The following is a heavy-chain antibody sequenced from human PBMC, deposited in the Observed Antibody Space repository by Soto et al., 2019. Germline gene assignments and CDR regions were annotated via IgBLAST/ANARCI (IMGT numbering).Heavy chain of an antibody. CDR3: TTTRPGTNVFDN. D-gene: IGHD6-13*01. Sequence: LRLSCAASGITFSNAWMNWVRQAPGKGLEYIGRIRSKTDGGTTEYAAPVEGRFTISRDDSKNTLYLQMGGLKTEDTAVYYCTTTRPGTNVFDNWGQGTLVTVSS. J-gene: IGHJ3*02. CDR2: IRSKTDGGTT. CDR1: GITFSNAW. V-gene: IGHV3-15*01.